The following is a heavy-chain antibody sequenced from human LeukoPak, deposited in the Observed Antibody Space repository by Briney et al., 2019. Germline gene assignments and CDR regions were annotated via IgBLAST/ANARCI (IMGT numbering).Heavy chain of an antibody. Sequence: ASVKVSCKASDYTFTSYGITWVRQAPGQGLEWTGWISGYNGNTNYAQKLQGRVTMTTDTSTSTAYMELRGLRSDDTAGYYCARGGDIVPLQYWGQGTLVTGSS. CDR2: ISGYNGNT. J-gene: IGHJ1*01. V-gene: IGHV1-18*04. CDR1: DYTFTSYG. CDR3: ARGGDIVPLQY. D-gene: IGHD2-8*01.